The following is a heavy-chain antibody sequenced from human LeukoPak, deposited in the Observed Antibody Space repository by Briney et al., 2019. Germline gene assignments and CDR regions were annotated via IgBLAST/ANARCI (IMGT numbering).Heavy chain of an antibody. CDR2: IYYSGST. D-gene: IGHD1-26*01. V-gene: IGHV4-39*02. CDR3: ARDREVGATGYYFDY. Sequence: PSETLSLTCTVSGGSISSSSYYWGWIRRPPGKGLEWIGSIYYSGSTYYNPSLKSRVTISVDTSKNQFSLKLSSVTAADTAVYYCARDREVGATGYYFDYWGQGTLVTVSS. J-gene: IGHJ4*02. CDR1: GGSISSSSYY.